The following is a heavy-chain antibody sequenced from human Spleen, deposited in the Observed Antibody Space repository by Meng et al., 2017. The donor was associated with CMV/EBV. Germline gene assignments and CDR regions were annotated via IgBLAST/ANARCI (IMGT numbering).Heavy chain of an antibody. Sequence: DSISSGDYDWSWTRQPPGKGLEWIGHIYYSGRTYYNPSLKSRDTISVDTSKKHFSLNLNAVTAADTAVYYCARDVGSSSWYGAWFDPWGQGTLVTVSS. CDR3: ARDVGSSSWYGAWFDP. CDR2: IYYSGRT. D-gene: IGHD6-13*01. V-gene: IGHV4-30-4*08. CDR1: DSISSGDYD. J-gene: IGHJ5*02.